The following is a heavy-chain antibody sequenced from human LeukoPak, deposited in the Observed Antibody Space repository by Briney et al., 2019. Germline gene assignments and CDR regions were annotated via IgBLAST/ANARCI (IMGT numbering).Heavy chain of an antibody. CDR3: AKARMGSSLFDY. J-gene: IGHJ4*02. Sequence: GSLRLSCAASGFTSSSYAMTWVRLAPGEGLEWGSSVSDSGTNTYSADSVKDRFTISRDNSKNTLYLQMNGVRAEDTAVYYCAKARMGSSLFDYWGQGTLVTVSS. CDR2: VSDSGTNT. V-gene: IGHV3-23*01. CDR1: GFTSSSYA. D-gene: IGHD6-13*01.